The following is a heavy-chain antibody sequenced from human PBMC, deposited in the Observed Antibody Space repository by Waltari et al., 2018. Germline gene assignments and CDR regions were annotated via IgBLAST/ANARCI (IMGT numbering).Heavy chain of an antibody. CDR2: SYSGGST. D-gene: IGHD6-13*01. J-gene: IGHJ6*02. CDR3: ARWGRPPGIAAAGPTYYYYYGMDV. CDR1: GFTVSSNY. Sequence: EVQLVESGGGLIQPGGSLRLSCAASGFTVSSNYMSWVRQAPGKGLEWVSVSYSGGSTYYADSGKGRFTISRDNSKNTLYLQMNSLRAEDTAVYYCARWGRPPGIAAAGPTYYYYYGMDVWGQGTTVTVSS. V-gene: IGHV3-53*01.